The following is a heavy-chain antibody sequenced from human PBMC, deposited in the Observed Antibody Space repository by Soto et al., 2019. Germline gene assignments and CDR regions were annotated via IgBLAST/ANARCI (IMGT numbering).Heavy chain of an antibody. D-gene: IGHD1-7*01. CDR2: ISGSGGST. V-gene: IGHV3-23*01. Sequence: GGSLRLSCAASGFTFSSYAMSWVRQAPGKGLEWVSAISGSGGSTYYADSVKGRFTISRDNSKNTLYLQMNSLRAEDTAVYYCAKHNWNYGYYYYYMDVWGKGTTVTVSS. CDR1: GFTFSSYA. J-gene: IGHJ6*03. CDR3: AKHNWNYGYYYYYMDV.